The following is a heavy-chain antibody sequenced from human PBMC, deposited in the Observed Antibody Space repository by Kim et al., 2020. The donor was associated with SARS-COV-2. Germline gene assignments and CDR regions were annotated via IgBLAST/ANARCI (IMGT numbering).Heavy chain of an antibody. D-gene: IGHD6-13*01. CDR2: IYYSGCT. V-gene: IGHV4-31*03. J-gene: IGHJ5*02. CDR3: PRLPALAAAGWFDP. Sequence: SETLSLTCPVSGVSISRGGYYWRSIRRHPGKGLEWIGYIYYSGCTYYHPSLKSRVTISVDTSKNQFSLKLSSVTAADSAVYYCPRLPALAAAGWFDPWGQGTLVTVSS. CDR1: GVSISRGGYY.